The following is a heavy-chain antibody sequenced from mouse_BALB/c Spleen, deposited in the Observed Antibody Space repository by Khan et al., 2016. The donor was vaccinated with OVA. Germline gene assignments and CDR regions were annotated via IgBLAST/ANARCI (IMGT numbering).Heavy chain of an antibody. CDR3: TRGGYGSPFAY. CDR1: GYTFTSFW. V-gene: IGHV1S127*01. Sequence: QIQLVQSGPELVRPGASVKMSCKASGYTFTSFWINWVKQRPGQGLAWIGMIDPSKSETRLNQKFKDKATLNVDKSSNTAYMQLSRLTSEDSAVYYCTRGGYGSPFAYWGQGTLVTVSA. CDR2: IDPSKSET. D-gene: IGHD1-1*01. J-gene: IGHJ3*01.